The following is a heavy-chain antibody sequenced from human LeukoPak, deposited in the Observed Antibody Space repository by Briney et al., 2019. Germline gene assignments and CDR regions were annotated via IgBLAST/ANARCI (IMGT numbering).Heavy chain of an antibody. J-gene: IGHJ4*02. CDR2: ISWNADTI. CDR3: AKGKWYSGTYHFDY. D-gene: IGHD1-26*01. CDR1: GFTFDDYA. Sequence: GGSLRLSCAASGFTFDDYAMHWVRQAPGKGLEWVSGISWNADTIGYADSVKGRFTISRDNAKKSLYLQMNSLRPEDTALYYCAKGKWYSGTYHFDYWGQGTLVTVSS. V-gene: IGHV3-9*01.